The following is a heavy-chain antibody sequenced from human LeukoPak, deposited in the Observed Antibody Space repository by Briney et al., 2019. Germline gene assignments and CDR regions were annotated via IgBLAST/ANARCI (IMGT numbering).Heavy chain of an antibody. V-gene: IGHV3-33*01. CDR1: GFTFSNYG. J-gene: IGHJ6*02. D-gene: IGHD1-1*01. CDR2: IWYDGSNK. CDR3: ARDGPTYRDGLDV. Sequence: GGSLRLSCAASGFTFSNYGMHWVRQAPGKGLEWVTFIWYDGSNKYYADSVKGRFTIPRDNSKNTLYLQLNSLRAEDTAVYYCARDGPTYRDGLDVWGQGTTATVSS.